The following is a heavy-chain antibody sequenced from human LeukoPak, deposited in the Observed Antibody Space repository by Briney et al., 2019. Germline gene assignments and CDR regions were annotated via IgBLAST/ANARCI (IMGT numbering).Heavy chain of an antibody. CDR1: GFTFSSYS. D-gene: IGHD3-22*01. CDR3: ARGIDSSGYYVVDY. Sequence: PGGSLRLSCAASGFTFSSYSMNWARQAPGKGLEWVSYISSSSSTIYYADSVKGRFTISRDNAKNSLYLQMNSLRAEDTALYYCARGIDSSGYYVVDYWGQGTLVTVSS. J-gene: IGHJ4*02. CDR2: ISSSSSTI. V-gene: IGHV3-48*01.